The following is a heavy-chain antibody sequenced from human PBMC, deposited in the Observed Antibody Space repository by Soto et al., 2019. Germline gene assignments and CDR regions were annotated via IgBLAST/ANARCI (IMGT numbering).Heavy chain of an antibody. CDR2: ISSSSSYI. V-gene: IGHV3-21*01. CDR1: GVTFSCYS. D-gene: IGHD2-8*01. Sequence: EVQLVESGGGLVKPGGSLRLSCAASGVTFSCYSMNWVRQAPGKGLEWVSSISSSSSYIYYAHSVKGRFTISRDTAKNSLYLQINLLKAEDTAVYCCEGVLRLSYGMDLWGQGSMVTVSS. J-gene: IGHJ6*02. CDR3: EGVLRLSYGMDL.